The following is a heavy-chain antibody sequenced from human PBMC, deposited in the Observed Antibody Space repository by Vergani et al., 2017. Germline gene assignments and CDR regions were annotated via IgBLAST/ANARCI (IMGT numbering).Heavy chain of an antibody. V-gene: IGHV3-23*01. CDR1: GFTFSSYA. CDR3: AKEVGHSSGWFPDFDY. CDR2: ISGSGGST. Sequence: EVQLLESGGGLVQPGGSLRLSCAASGFTFSSYAMSWVHQAPGKGLEWVSAISGSGGSTYYADSVKGRFTISRDNSKNTLYLQMNSLRAEDTAVYYCAKEVGHSSGWFPDFDYWGQGTLVTVSS. J-gene: IGHJ4*02. D-gene: IGHD6-19*01.